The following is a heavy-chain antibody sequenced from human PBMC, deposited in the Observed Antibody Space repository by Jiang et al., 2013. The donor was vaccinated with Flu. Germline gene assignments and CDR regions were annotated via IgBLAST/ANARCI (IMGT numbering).Heavy chain of an antibody. CDR2: IFSNNAK. CDR3: VRIIDSDGYYYSDAFDI. Sequence: PTQTLTLTCTVSGISLSNARMGVSWFRQPPGKALEWLAHIFSNNAKSYSTSLRSRLTISKDTSKSQVVLTMTNMDPVDTATYYCVRIIDSDGYYYSDAFDIWGQGTSGHHLF. CDR1: GISLSNARMG. V-gene: IGHV2-26*01. J-gene: IGHJ3*02. D-gene: IGHD3-22*01.